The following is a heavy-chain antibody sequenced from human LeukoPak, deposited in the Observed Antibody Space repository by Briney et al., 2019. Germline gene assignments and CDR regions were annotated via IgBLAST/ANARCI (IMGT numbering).Heavy chain of an antibody. D-gene: IGHD4-17*01. CDR2: IYHSGST. Sequence: SETLSLTCTVSGGSISSGGYYWSWIRQPPGKGLEWIGYIYHSGSTYYNPSLKSRVTISRDTSKNQFSLKLSSVIAADTAVYYCARPGGVTTVKDWLDPWGQGTLVTVSS. CDR3: ARPGGVTTVKDWLDP. CDR1: GGSISSGGYY. J-gene: IGHJ5*02. V-gene: IGHV4-30-2*01.